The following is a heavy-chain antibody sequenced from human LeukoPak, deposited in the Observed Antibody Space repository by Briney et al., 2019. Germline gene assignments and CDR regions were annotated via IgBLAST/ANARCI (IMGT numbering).Heavy chain of an antibody. V-gene: IGHV1-69*13. Sequence: ASVKVSCKASGGTFSSYAISWVRQAPGQGLEWMGGIIPIFGTANYAQKFQGRVTITADESTSTAYMELSSLRSEDTAVYYCATRSTALRYFDWLFTYFDYWGQGTLVTVSS. CDR1: GGTFSSYA. J-gene: IGHJ4*02. CDR3: ATRSTALRYFDWLFTYFDY. CDR2: IIPIFGTA. D-gene: IGHD3-9*01.